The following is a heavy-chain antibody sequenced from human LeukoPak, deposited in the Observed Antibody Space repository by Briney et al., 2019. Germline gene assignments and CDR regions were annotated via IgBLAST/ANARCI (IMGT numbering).Heavy chain of an antibody. J-gene: IGHJ4*01. Sequence: GGSLTLSCAVSGFSFTNYWMNWVRHPPGDGLEWEKRIRQHGVEKSYVVSVKGRFTISRDNTKSSLYLQINSLNAEGKAVYYCARRGTAAGFYLDLWGQGTLVTVSS. CDR1: GFSFTNYW. CDR2: IRQHGVEK. V-gene: IGHV3-7*01. D-gene: IGHD6-13*01. CDR3: ARRGTAAGFYLDL.